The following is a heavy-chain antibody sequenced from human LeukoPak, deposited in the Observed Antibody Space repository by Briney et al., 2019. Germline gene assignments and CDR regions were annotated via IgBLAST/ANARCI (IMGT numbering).Heavy chain of an antibody. CDR1: GFSFDDYA. J-gene: IGHJ4*02. D-gene: IGHD6-19*01. CDR2: ISWNSDSM. V-gene: IGHV3-9*01. CDR3: AKDGGHTSVLYYFEC. Sequence: AGGSLRLSCAASGFSFDDYAMHWVRQVPGKGLEWVSGISWNSDSMRYADSVKGRFTVSRDNAKNSLYLQMNSLRTEDTAFYYCAKDGGHTSVLYYFECWGQGTLVTVSS.